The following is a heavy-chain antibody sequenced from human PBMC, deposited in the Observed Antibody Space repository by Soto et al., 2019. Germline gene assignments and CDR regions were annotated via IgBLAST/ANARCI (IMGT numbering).Heavy chain of an antibody. CDR1: GFTFSSYG. CDR2: IWYDGSNK. V-gene: IGHV3-33*01. CDR3: ARGSSQSGSYPTNYGMDV. J-gene: IGHJ6*02. D-gene: IGHD1-26*01. Sequence: QVQLVESGGGVVQPGRSLRLSCAASGFTFSSYGMHWVRQAPGKGLEWVAVIWYDGSNKYYADSVKGRFTISRDNSKNTLYLQMNSLRAEDTAVYYCARGSSQSGSYPTNYGMDVWGQGTTVTVSS.